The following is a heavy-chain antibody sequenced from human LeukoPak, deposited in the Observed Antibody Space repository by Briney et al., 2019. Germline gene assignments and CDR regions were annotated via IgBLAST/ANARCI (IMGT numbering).Heavy chain of an antibody. D-gene: IGHD2-15*01. CDR3: AREDCSGGSCYDDAFDI. CDR1: GGSISSGSHY. V-gene: IGHV4-61*02. J-gene: IGHJ3*02. Sequence: PSETLSLTCTVSGGSISSGSHYWSWIRQPAGKGLEWIGRIYTSGSTNYNPSLKSRVTISVDTSKNQFSLKLSSVTAADMAVYYCAREDCSGGSCYDDAFDIWGQGTMVTVSS. CDR2: IYTSGST.